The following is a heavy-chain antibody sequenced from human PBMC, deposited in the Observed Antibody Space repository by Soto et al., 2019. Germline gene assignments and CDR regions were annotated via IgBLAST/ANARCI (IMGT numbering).Heavy chain of an antibody. V-gene: IGHV3-23*01. CDR1: GFTFSSYA. CDR3: AKPPTRYDFKDGMDV. J-gene: IGHJ6*02. Sequence: PGGSLRLSCAASGFTFSSYAMSWVRQAPGKGLEWVSAISGSGGSTYYADSVKGRFTISRDNSKNTLYLQMNSLRAEDTAVYYCAKPPTRYDFKDGMDVWGQGTTVTVSS. D-gene: IGHD3-3*01. CDR2: ISGSGGST.